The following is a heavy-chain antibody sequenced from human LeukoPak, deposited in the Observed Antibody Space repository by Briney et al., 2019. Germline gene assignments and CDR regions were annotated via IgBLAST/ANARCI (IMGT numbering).Heavy chain of an antibody. CDR1: GFPFSSYW. J-gene: IGHJ4*02. CDR3: TRVGYIDEGVDY. D-gene: IGHD5-24*01. Sequence: GGSLRLSCVVSGFPFSSYWMTWVRQAPGKGLEWVANIKQDGSKKSYVDSVKGRFTISRDNAKNSLYLQMNSLRAEDTAIYYCTRVGYIDEGVDYWGQGTLVTVSS. V-gene: IGHV3-7*04. CDR2: IKQDGSKK.